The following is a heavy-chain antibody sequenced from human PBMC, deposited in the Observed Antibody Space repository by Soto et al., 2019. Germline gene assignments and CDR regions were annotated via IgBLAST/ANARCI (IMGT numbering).Heavy chain of an antibody. Sequence: QLQLQESGPGLVKPSETLSLTCTVSSAPVSSSTYTWGWIRQPPGKGLEGIGSIYYSGSTNYNPPLNCRVTVSVDTPKNQFSLKVTSVTAENTAVYYCARLHGYCISSSCHGHYAMDVWGQGTTVTVSS. CDR1: SAPVSSSTYT. J-gene: IGHJ6*02. V-gene: IGHV4-39*01. D-gene: IGHD2-2*01. CDR2: IYYSGST. CDR3: ARLHGYCISSSCHGHYAMDV.